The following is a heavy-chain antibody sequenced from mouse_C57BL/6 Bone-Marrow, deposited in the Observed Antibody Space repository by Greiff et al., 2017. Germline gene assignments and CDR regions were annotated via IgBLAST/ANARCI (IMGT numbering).Heavy chain of an antibody. J-gene: IGHJ3*01. D-gene: IGHD1-1*01. CDR2: INPNNGGT. Sequence: VQLKQSGPELVKPGASVKISCKASGYTFTDYYMNWVKQSHGKSLEWIGDINPNNGGTSYNQKFKGKATLTVDKSSSTAYMELRSLTSEDSAVYYCARSSLRYSAGFAYWGQGTLVTVSA. CDR3: ARSSLRYSAGFAY. CDR1: GYTFTDYY. V-gene: IGHV1-26*01.